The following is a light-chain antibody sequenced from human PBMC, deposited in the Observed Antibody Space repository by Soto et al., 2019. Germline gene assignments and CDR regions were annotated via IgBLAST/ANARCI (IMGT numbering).Light chain of an antibody. CDR3: SSYTSSHTWV. CDR1: KNDVGGYNY. J-gene: IGLJ2*01. CDR2: EVT. Sequence: QSALTQPASVSASPGQSITISCTGTKNDVGGYNYVSWYQQHPGKAPQVLIFEVTNRPSGVSNRFSGSKSGNTASLTISGLQADDEADYYCSSYTSSHTWVFGGGTQLTVL. V-gene: IGLV2-14*01.